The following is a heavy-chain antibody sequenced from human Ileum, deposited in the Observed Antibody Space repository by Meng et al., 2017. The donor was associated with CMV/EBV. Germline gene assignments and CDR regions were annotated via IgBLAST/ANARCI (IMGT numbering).Heavy chain of an antibody. J-gene: IGHJ4*02. V-gene: IGHV1-8*03. CDR3: ARHSSGWSILDY. CDR2: VNPKSGDT. CDR1: RYSFVNSN. D-gene: IGHD6-19*01. Sequence: SCKTSRYSFVNSNINWVRQATGQGLEWMGRVNPKSGDTEYAQKFQGRITVTKDTATNTVYMELNSLTTDDTAVYYCARHSSGWSILDYWGQGALVTVSS.